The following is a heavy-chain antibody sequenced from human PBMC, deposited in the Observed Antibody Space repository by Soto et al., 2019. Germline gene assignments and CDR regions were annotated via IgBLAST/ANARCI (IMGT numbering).Heavy chain of an antibody. V-gene: IGHV1-18*01. Sequence: ASVKVSCKASGYTFTSYGISWVRQAPGQGLEWMGWISAYNGNTNYAQKLQGRVTMTTDTSTSTAYMELRSLRSDDTAVYYCARDFKRYSSPPGPLEYWGLGTLVTVSS. CDR2: ISAYNGNT. D-gene: IGHD6-13*01. CDR1: GYTFTSYG. CDR3: ARDFKRYSSPPGPLEY. J-gene: IGHJ4*02.